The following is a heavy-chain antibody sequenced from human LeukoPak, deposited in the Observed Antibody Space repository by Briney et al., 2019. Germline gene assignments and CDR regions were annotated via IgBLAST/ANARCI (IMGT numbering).Heavy chain of an antibody. CDR3: ARFTFGGAIGHGY. CDR1: GYSIISGYY. CDR2: ASQIGSP. D-gene: IGHD3-16*02. V-gene: IGHV4-38-2*02. J-gene: IGHJ4*02. Sequence: SETLSLTCNVSGYSIISGYYWGWIRQPPGKGLDWIGSASQIGSPFSNPSLKSRSIVSLDTSKNQFSLRLLSVTAADTAVYYCARFTFGGAIGHGYWGQGILVTVSS.